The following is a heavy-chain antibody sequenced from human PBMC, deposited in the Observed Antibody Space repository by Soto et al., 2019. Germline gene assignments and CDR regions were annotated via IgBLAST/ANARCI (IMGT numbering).Heavy chain of an antibody. V-gene: IGHV1-46*03. CDR2: INPSGGST. D-gene: IGHD4-4*01. Sequence: ASVQVSCKASGYTFTSYYMHWVRQAPGQGLEWMGIINPSGGSTSYAQKFQGRVTMTRDTSASTVYMELSSLRSEDTAMYYCAKSVEMTTILSDDYWGQGTLVAVSS. J-gene: IGHJ4*02. CDR1: GYTFTSYY. CDR3: AKSVEMTTILSDDY.